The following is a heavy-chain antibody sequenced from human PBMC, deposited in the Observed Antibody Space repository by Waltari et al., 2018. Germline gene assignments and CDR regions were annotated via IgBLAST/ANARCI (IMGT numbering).Heavy chain of an antibody. CDR2: FVYNANT. Sequence: QLHLQESGPGLVKPSETLSLTCSALGDSIISTSSYWGWIRQPPGKGLEWIGSFVYNANTYYNPSLKSRVSISVDTSKNHFSLQLMSVTAADTAIYYCARPGRVGGGSLMALDYWGQGTLVTVSS. CDR1: GDSIISTSSY. J-gene: IGHJ4*02. D-gene: IGHD2-15*01. CDR3: ARPGRVGGGSLMALDY. V-gene: IGHV4-39*02.